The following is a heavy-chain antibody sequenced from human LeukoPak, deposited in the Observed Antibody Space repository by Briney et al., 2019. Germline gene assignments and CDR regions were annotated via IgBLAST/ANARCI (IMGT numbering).Heavy chain of an antibody. V-gene: IGHV4-39*01. CDR1: GGSISSSSYY. D-gene: IGHD3-10*01. CDR3: ARLTRYLLWFGELGDY. CDR2: IYYSGST. J-gene: IGHJ4*02. Sequence: PSETLSLTCTVSGGSISSSSYYWGWIRQPPGKGLEWIGSIYYSGSTYYNPSLKSRVTISVDTSKNQFSLKLSSVTAADTAVYYCARLTRYLLWFGELGDYWGQGTLVTVSS.